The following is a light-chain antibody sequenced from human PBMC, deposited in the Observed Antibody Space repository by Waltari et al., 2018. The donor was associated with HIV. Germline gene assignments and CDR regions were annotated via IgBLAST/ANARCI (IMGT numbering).Light chain of an antibody. CDR2: DTD. Sequence: QAVVTQEPSLTVSPGGTVTLTCGSTTRVVTSGHYPFWFQQKPGQAPRTLIHDTDNTHSWTPARFSGSLLGGKAALTLSGAQPEDEADYYCLLSYSGNLIFGTGTKVTVL. CDR3: LLSYSGNLI. V-gene: IGLV7-46*01. J-gene: IGLJ1*01. CDR1: TRVVTSGHY.